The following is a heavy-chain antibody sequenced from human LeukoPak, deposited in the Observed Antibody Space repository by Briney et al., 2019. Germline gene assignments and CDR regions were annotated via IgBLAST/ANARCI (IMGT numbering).Heavy chain of an antibody. V-gene: IGHV5-51*01. CDR2: IYPGDSDT. CDR1: GYSFTTYW. Sequence: GESLQISCKASGYSFTTYWIVWVRQMPGKGLEWMVIIYPGDSDTRYSPSFQGQVTISTDKSISTAYLQWSSLKASDTAMYYCARHFCSGTSCPRGYFDSWGQGTLVTVSS. J-gene: IGHJ4*02. D-gene: IGHD2-2*01. CDR3: ARHFCSGTSCPRGYFDS.